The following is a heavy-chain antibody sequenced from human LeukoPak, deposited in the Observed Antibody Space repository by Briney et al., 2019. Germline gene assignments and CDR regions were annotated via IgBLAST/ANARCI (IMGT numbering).Heavy chain of an antibody. J-gene: IGHJ4*02. Sequence: SETLSLTCTVSGGSISSYYWSWIRQPAGKGLEWIGRIYTSGSTDYNPSLKSRVTMSVDTSKNQFSLKLSSVTAADTAVYYCARDLGVYDSSGYYDYWGQGTLVTVSS. CDR3: ARDLGVYDSSGYYDY. V-gene: IGHV4-4*07. CDR2: IYTSGST. D-gene: IGHD3-22*01. CDR1: GGSISSYY.